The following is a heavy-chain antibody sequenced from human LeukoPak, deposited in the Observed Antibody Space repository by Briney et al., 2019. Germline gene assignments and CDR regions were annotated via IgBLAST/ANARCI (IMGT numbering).Heavy chain of an antibody. D-gene: IGHD3-22*01. J-gene: IGHJ4*02. V-gene: IGHV3-13*01. CDR3: ARGYWDSSGYYYDY. CDR1: GFTFSSYD. Sequence: GGSLRLSCAASGFTFSSYDMHWVRQATGKGLEWVSSIGTAGYTYYPGSVKGRFTISRENAKNSLYLQMNSLRAGDTAVYYCARGYWDSSGYYYDYWGQGTLVTVSS. CDR2: IGTAGYT.